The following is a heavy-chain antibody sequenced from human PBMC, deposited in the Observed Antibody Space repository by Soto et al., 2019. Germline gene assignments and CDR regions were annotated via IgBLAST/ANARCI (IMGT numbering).Heavy chain of an antibody. J-gene: IGHJ4*02. V-gene: IGHV3-23*01. CDR2: ISGSGGST. D-gene: IGHD3-3*01. Sequence: GGSLRLSCAASGFTFSSYAMSWVRQAPGKGLEWVSAISGSGGSTYYADSVKGRFTISRDNSKNTLYLQMNSLRAEDTAVYYCAKVITIFGVVTDYFDYWGQGTLVTVSS. CDR1: GFTFSSYA. CDR3: AKVITIFGVVTDYFDY.